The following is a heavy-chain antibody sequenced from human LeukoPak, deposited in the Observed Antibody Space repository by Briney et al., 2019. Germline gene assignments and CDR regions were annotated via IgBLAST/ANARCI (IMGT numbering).Heavy chain of an antibody. V-gene: IGHV3-23*01. D-gene: IGHD3-22*01. J-gene: IGHJ4*02. Sequence: GGSLRLSCVVSGFTFNNYAMSWVRQAPGKGLEWVSSISIRGVNPTYADSVKGRFTTSRDNSKNTLYLQMNSLRAEDTAVYYCARDHGITMIVEGKDDYWGQETLVTVSS. CDR2: ISIRGVNP. CDR1: GFTFNNYA. CDR3: ARDHGITMIVEGKDDY.